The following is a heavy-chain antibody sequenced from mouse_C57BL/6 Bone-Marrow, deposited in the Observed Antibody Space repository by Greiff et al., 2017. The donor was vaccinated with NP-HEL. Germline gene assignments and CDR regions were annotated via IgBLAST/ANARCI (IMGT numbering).Heavy chain of an antibody. CDR2: IYPRSGNT. D-gene: IGHD1-3*01. V-gene: IGHV1-81*01. CDR3: AIYFPFAY. J-gene: IGHJ3*01. CDR1: GYTFPSYG. Sequence: VQLQQSGAELARPGASVKLSCKASGYTFPSYGISWVNQSTGPGLEWIGDIYPRSGNTYYNEKIKGQATLTAVKSSRTAYMELLSLTSEDTAVYFCAIYFPFAYWGQGTLVTVSA.